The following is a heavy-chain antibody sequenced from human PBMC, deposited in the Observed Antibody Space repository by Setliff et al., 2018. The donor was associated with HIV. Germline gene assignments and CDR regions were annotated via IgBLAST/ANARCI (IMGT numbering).Heavy chain of an antibody. CDR2: IYSSGST. Sequence: PSETLSLTCTVSGGSISSYYGSWIRQSAGKGLEWIGRIYSSGSTNYNPSLKSRVTMSVDTSKNRFSLRLSSVTAADTAVYYCARGGGYDRSGYYPFDYWGQGTPVTVSS. J-gene: IGHJ4*02. CDR3: ARGGGYDRSGYYPFDY. CDR1: GGSISSYY. V-gene: IGHV4-4*07. D-gene: IGHD3-22*01.